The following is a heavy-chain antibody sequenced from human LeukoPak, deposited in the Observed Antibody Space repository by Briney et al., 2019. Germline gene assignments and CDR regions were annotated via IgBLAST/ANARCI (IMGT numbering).Heavy chain of an antibody. J-gene: IGHJ4*02. V-gene: IGHV3-53*01. Sequence: GGSLRLSCAASGFTVSNNYMSWVRQAPGKGLEWVSFIYSSDSTYYADSVKGRFTISRDNAKNTLYLQMSSLRAEDTAVYYCSRDLYSSTWYESYFDYWGQGTLVTVSS. CDR3: SRDLYSSTWYESYFDY. CDR2: IYSSDST. D-gene: IGHD6-13*01. CDR1: GFTVSNNY.